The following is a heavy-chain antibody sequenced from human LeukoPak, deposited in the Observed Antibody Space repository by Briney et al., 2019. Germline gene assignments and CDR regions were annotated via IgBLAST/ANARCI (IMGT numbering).Heavy chain of an antibody. V-gene: IGHV3-23*01. CDR2: ISGSGGST. CDR3: AKDPNYDYIWGSYVDY. J-gene: IGHJ4*02. CDR1: GFTFSSYA. Sequence: GGSLRLSCAAPGFTFSSYAMSWVRQAPGKGLEWVSAISGSGGSTYYADSVKGRFTISRDNPKNTLYLQMNSLRAEDAAVYYCAKDPNYDYIWGSYVDYWGQGTLVTVSS. D-gene: IGHD3-16*01.